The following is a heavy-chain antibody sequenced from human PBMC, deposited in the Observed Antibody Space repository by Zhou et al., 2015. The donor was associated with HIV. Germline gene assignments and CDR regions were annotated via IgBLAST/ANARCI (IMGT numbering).Heavy chain of an antibody. V-gene: IGHV1-69*06. D-gene: IGHD3-3*02. CDR3: ARRSDISDYFDY. CDR1: GGTFSSYA. J-gene: IGHJ4*02. Sequence: QVQLVQSGAEVRKPGSSVKVSCKASGGTFSSYAINWVRQAPGQGLEWMGGIIAMFGTANYAQKFHGRVTITADRSTNTAYMELRSLTSEDTAVYYCARRSDISDYFDYWGRGNPGHRLL. CDR2: IIAMFGTA.